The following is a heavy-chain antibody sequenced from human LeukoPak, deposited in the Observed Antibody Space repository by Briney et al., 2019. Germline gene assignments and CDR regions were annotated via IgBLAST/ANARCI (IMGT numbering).Heavy chain of an antibody. J-gene: IGHJ1*01. Sequence: GGSLRLSCAASGFTFSSYSMNWVRQAPGKGLEWVSSITRSNYIYYADSVKGRFTISRDNAKNSLYLQMNSLRAEDTAVYYCARAYDSSGRSLLNFQHWGQGTLVTVSS. V-gene: IGHV3-21*01. D-gene: IGHD3-22*01. CDR3: ARAYDSSGRSLLNFQH. CDR2: ITRSNYI. CDR1: GFTFSSYS.